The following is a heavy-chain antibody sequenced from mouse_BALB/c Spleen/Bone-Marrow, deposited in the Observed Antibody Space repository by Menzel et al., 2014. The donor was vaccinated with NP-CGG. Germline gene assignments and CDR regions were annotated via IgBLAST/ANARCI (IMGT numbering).Heavy chain of an antibody. Sequence: EVQGVESGGGLVQPGGSLKLSCAASGFTFSSYTMSWVRQTPEKRLEWVAYISNAGGNTYYSDTVKGRFTISRDNANNTLYLQMSSLKSEDTAVYYCAPLMGAMGYWGQGTSVTVSS. J-gene: IGHJ4*01. CDR2: ISNAGGNT. CDR1: GFTFSSYT. CDR3: APLMGAMGY. V-gene: IGHV5-12-2*01.